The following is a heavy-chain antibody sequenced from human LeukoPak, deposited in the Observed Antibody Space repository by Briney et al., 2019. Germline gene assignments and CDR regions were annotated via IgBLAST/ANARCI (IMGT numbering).Heavy chain of an antibody. J-gene: IGHJ5*02. CDR3: ARGPLYDYVWGSYHTYNWFDP. CDR2: IYPGDSVT. V-gene: IGHV5-51*01. CDR1: GYSFTSYW. D-gene: IGHD3-16*02. Sequence: GESLKISCKGSGYSFTSYWIGWVRQMPGKGLEWMGIIYPGDSVTRYSPSFQGQVTISADKSISTAYLQWSSLKASDTAMYYCARGPLYDYVWGSYHTYNWFDPWGQGTLVTVSS.